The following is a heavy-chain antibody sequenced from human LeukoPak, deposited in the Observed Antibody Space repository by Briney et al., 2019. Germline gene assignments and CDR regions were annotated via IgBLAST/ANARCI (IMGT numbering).Heavy chain of an antibody. Sequence: ASVKVSCKASGYTFTSYGISWVRQAPGQGLEWMGWISAYNGNTNYAQKLQGRVTMTTDTSTSTAYMELRSLRSDDTAVYYCAGLNRTVTAAYYYYYYMDVWGKGTTVTISS. CDR3: AGLNRTVTAAYYYYYYMDV. J-gene: IGHJ6*03. CDR2: ISAYNGNT. CDR1: GYTFTSYG. D-gene: IGHD2-21*02. V-gene: IGHV1-18*01.